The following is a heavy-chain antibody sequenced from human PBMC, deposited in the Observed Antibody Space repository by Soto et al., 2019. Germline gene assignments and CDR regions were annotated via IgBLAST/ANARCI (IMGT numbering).Heavy chain of an antibody. CDR1: GGSISSGGYY. Sequence: SETLSLTCTVSGGSISSGGYYWSWIRQHPGKGLEWIGYIYYSGSTYYNPSLKSRVTISVDTSKNQFSLKLSSVTAADTAVYYCARKDSSGSHGFDIRGQGTMVTVSS. CDR3: ARKDSSGSHGFDI. CDR2: IYYSGST. D-gene: IGHD3-22*01. V-gene: IGHV4-31*03. J-gene: IGHJ3*02.